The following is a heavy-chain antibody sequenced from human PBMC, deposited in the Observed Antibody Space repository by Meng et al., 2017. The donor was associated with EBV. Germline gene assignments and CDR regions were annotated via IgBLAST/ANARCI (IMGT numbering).Heavy chain of an antibody. Sequence: VQLGHAAAGVTVPGWSVEGSSKPSGGPFTSASMSWVRQAPGQGLEWLGGFLPRLGAPNYAQKFHGRVKITADESTSTHYMDLSSLRSEDTAIYYCASESGRGYTPDYWGQGTLVTVSS. V-gene: IGHV1-69*01. D-gene: IGHD3-10*01. CDR1: GGPFTSAS. J-gene: IGHJ4*02. CDR3: ASESGRGYTPDY. CDR2: FLPRLGAP.